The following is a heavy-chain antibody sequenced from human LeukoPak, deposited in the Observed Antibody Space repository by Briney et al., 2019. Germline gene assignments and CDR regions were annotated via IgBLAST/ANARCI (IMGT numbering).Heavy chain of an antibody. J-gene: IGHJ4*02. V-gene: IGHV4-39*07. CDR1: GGSISSSSHY. CDR2: MYYRGST. CDR3: ATTTIRLWY. D-gene: IGHD1-26*01. Sequence: SETLSLTCTVSGGSISSSSHYWGWIRQPPGKGLEWIGSMYYRGSTYHNPSLKSRVTISVDTSKNQFSLKLSSVTAADPAVYYGATTTIRLWYRGPGTLVTVSS.